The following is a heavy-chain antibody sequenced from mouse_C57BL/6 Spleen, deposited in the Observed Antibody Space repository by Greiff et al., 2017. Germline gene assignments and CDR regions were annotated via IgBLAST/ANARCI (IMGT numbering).Heavy chain of an antibody. V-gene: IGHV5-4*01. CDR1: GFTFSSYA. D-gene: IGHD2-3*01. Sequence: DVQLLESGGGLVKPGGSLKLSCAASGFTFSSYAMSWVRQTPEQRLEWVAIISDGGSYTYYPDNVKGRVTISRDNATNTLYLQMSHLKSEDTAMYYCARVYDDVAFDDWGQGTTLTVAS. J-gene: IGHJ2*01. CDR3: ARVYDDVAFDD. CDR2: ISDGGSYT.